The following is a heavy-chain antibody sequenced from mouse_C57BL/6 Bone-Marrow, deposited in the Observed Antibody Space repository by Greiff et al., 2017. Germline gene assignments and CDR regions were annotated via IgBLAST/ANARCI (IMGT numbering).Heavy chain of an antibody. CDR2: ISDGGSYT. V-gene: IGHV5-4*01. J-gene: IGHJ2*01. D-gene: IGHD1-1*01. CDR1: GFTFSSYA. Sequence: DVKLVESGGGLVKPGGSLKLSCAASGFTFSSYALSWVRQTPEKRLEWVATISDGGSYTYYPGNVKGRFTISRDNAKNNLYLQISHLKSEDTAMYYCARDITTVVATYYFDYWGQGTTLTVSS. CDR3: ARDITTVVATYYFDY.